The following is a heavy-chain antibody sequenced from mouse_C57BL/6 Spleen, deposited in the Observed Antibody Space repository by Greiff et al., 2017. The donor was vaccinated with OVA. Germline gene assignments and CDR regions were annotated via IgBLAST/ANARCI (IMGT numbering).Heavy chain of an antibody. CDR2: ISYSGST. J-gene: IGHJ1*03. V-gene: IGHV3-1*01. D-gene: IGHD1-1*01. Sequence: VQLQQSGPGMVKPSQSLSLTCTVTGYSITSGYDWHWIRHFPGNKLEWMGYISYSGSTNYNPSLKSRISITHDTSKNHFFLKLNSVTTEDTATYYCARDRDYYGSSPYWYFDVWGTGTTVTVSS. CDR3: ARDRDYYGSSPYWYFDV. CDR1: GYSITSGYD.